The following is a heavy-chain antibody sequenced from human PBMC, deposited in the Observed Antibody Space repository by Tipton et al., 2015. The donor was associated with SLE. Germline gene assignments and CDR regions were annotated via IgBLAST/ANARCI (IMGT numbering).Heavy chain of an antibody. J-gene: IGHJ4*02. CDR1: GGSISSSSYY. Sequence: TLSLTCTVSGGSISSSSYYWGWNRQPQGKGLEWIGCINYSGSTYYNPSLKSRVTISVDTSKNQFSLRLSSVTAADTSVYYCARHGSMIVAVGYWGQGTLVTVSS. D-gene: IGHD3-22*01. CDR3: ARHGSMIVAVGY. CDR2: INYSGST. V-gene: IGHV4-39*01.